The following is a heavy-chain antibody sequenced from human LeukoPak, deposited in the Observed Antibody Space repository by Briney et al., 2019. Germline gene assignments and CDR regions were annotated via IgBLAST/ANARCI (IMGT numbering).Heavy chain of an antibody. D-gene: IGHD3-10*01. V-gene: IGHV4-39*01. CDR3: ASQLGYGSGTYYNKLFDY. J-gene: IGHJ4*02. CDR2: IYYSGTT. CDR1: GGSISSTSYY. Sequence: PSETLSLTCTVSGGSISSTSYYWGWLRQPPGAGLEWIGSIYYSGTTYYNPSLKSRVTISLDTSQNQFSLRLTSVTAADTAVYYCASQLGYGSGTYYNKLFDYWGQGTLLTVSS.